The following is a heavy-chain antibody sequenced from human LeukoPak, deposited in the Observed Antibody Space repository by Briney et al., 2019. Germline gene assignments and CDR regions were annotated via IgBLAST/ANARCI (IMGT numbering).Heavy chain of an antibody. V-gene: IGHV3-23*01. Sequence: GGSLRLSCAASGFTFSTYAMSWVRQAPGKGLEWVSAISGSGGSTYYADSVKGRFTISRDNSKNTLSLQMNSLRAEDTAAYYCAKAIAAAEVTFDYWGQGTLVTVSS. CDR3: AKAIAAAEVTFDY. CDR1: GFTFSTYA. D-gene: IGHD6-13*01. J-gene: IGHJ4*02. CDR2: ISGSGGST.